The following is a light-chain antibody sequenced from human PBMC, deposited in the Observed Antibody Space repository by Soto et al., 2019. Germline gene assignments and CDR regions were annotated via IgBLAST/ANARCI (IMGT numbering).Light chain of an antibody. J-gene: IGKJ4*01. CDR1: QSVSGS. Sequence: EILMTQSPATLSVSPGERVTLSCRASQSVSGSLAWYQQKPGQAPRLLIYGASTRAAGFPARFSGSGSGTEFTLTISSLQSEDFAVYYCQQYNNWLFTFGGGTRVEIK. V-gene: IGKV3-15*01. CDR3: QQYNNWLFT. CDR2: GAS.